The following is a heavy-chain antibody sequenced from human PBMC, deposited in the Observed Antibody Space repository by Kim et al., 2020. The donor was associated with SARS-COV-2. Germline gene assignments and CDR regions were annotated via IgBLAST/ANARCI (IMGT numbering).Heavy chain of an antibody. D-gene: IGHD1-26*01. CDR3: ARFSAASLAYHWFDP. CDR1: GYSFAGYW. Sequence: GESLKISCKGSGYSFAGYWIAWVRQMPGKGLEWMGIIYPDNSDTRYSPSFQGQVTISADKSISTAYVQWSSLKASDTAMYFCARFSAASLAYHWFDPWGQGTLVPVSS. CDR2: IYPDNSDT. J-gene: IGHJ5*02. V-gene: IGHV5-51*01.